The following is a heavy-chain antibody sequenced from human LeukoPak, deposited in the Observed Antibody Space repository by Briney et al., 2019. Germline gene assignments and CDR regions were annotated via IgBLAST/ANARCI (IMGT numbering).Heavy chain of an antibody. D-gene: IGHD4-17*01. CDR1: GDSVSSSSAA. Sequence: SQTLSLTCAISGDSVSSSSAAWNWIRQSPSRGLEWLGRTYYKSKWYNNYAVSVKSRISINPDTSKNQFSLRLNSVTPEDTAVYFCARARDYGDISFDYWGQGTLVTVSS. CDR2: TYYKSKWYN. J-gene: IGHJ4*02. V-gene: IGHV6-1*01. CDR3: ARARDYGDISFDY.